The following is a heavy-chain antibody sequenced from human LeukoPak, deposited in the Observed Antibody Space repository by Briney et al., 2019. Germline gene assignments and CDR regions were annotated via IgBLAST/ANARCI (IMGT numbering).Heavy chain of an antibody. D-gene: IGHD3-3*01. CDR1: GYSISSGYY. Sequence: SETLSLTCTVSGYSISSGYYWGWIRQPPGKGLEWIGSIYHSGSTYYNPSLKSRVTKSVDRSKNQFSLKLSSVTAADTAVYYCARRYYDFWSGLSDNWFDPXXXGTLVTVSS. J-gene: IGHJ5*02. CDR3: ARRYYDFWSGLSDNWFDP. CDR2: IYHSGST. V-gene: IGHV4-38-2*02.